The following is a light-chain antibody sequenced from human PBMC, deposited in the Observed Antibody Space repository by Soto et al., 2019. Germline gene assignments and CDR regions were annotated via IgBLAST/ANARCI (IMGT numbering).Light chain of an antibody. Sequence: QSVLTQPPSASGTPGQRVTISCSGSSSNIRTNTVNWYQQFPGTAPKVLIYGNNQRPSGVPDRFSGSKSGTSASLAISGLQSEDEADYYCAAWDDSLNGPVFGEGTKLTVL. J-gene: IGLJ2*01. CDR1: SSNIRTNT. V-gene: IGLV1-44*01. CDR3: AAWDDSLNGPV. CDR2: GNN.